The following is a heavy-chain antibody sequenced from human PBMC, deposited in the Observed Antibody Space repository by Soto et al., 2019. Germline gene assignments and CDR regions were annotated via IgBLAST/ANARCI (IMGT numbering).Heavy chain of an antibody. CDR1: GYSFDSYG. CDR3: ARDYSLWTGYAEP. CDR2: ISPYNGNT. V-gene: IGHV1-18*01. D-gene: IGHD2-2*01. Sequence: QVLLVQSGGEVKKPGASVKVSCKASGYSFDSYGISLLRQAHGQGLEWMGWISPYNGNTRIRQKLRGRVTMTTDTSTNTAFLEVTSLTSADAAVHYCARDYSLWTGYAEPWGQGTLVTVSS. J-gene: IGHJ4*02.